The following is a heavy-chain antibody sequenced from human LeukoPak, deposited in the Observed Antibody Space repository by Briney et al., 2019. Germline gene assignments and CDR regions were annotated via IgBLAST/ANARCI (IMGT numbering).Heavy chain of an antibody. J-gene: IGHJ4*02. CDR3: TRVEDYYDSSGYYFGY. Sequence: PGGSLRLSCAASGFVVNDAWMSWVRQAPGKGLEWVGRIQSRDDGGTTQYAAPVKGRFTISRDDSKSFAYLQMNSLKTEDTAVYYCTRVEDYYDSSGYYFGYWGQGTLVTVSS. CDR2: IQSRDDGGTT. CDR1: GFVVNDAW. D-gene: IGHD3-22*01. V-gene: IGHV3-15*01.